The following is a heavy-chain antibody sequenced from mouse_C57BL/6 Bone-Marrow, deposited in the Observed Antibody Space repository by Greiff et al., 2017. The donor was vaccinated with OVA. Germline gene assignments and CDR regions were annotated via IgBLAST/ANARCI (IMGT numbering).Heavy chain of an antibody. CDR3: ARGGLRRNFDV. V-gene: IGHV1-69*01. J-gene: IGHJ1*03. CDR1: GYTFTSYW. CDR2: IDPSVSYT. Sequence: QVQLQQPGAELVMPGASVKLSCKASGYTFTSYWMHWVKQRPGQGLEWIGEIDPSVSYTNYNQKFKGKSTLTVDKSSSTAYMQLSSLTSEDSAVYYCARGGLRRNFDVWGTGTTVTVSS. D-gene: IGHD2-4*01.